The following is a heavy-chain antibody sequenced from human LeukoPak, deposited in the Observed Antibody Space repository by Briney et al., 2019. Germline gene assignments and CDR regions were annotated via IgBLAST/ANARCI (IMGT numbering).Heavy chain of an antibody. CDR2: ISGSSVSI. CDR1: GFSFSTFS. CDR3: VRSGNYYDRSGLSH. D-gene: IGHD3-22*01. V-gene: IGHV3-48*02. J-gene: IGHJ4*02. Sequence: GGSLRLSCAASGFSFSTFSMSWVRQAPGKGLEWVSYISGSSVSIYNTDSTKGRFTISRDNDKNSLYLQMNSLRDDDTAVYYSVRSGNYYDRSGLSHWGQGTLVTVSS.